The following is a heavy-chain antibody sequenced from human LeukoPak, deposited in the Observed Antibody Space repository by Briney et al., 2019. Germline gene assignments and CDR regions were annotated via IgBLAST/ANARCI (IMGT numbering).Heavy chain of an antibody. CDR3: ARARLLRYYDWLLYHSNWFDP. CDR2: ISVYNGNT. J-gene: IGHJ5*02. V-gene: IGHV1-18*01. D-gene: IGHD3-9*01. CDR1: GYTFTNFG. Sequence: ASVKVSCKASGYTFTNFGISWVRQAPGQGLEWMGWISVYNGNTNFAQKLQDRVTMTTDTSTSTAYMELRSLRSDDTAVYYCARARLLRYYDWLLYHSNWFDPWGQGTLVTVSS.